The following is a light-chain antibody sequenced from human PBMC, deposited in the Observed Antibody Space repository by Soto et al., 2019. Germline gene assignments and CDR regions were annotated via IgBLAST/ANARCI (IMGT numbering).Light chain of an antibody. J-gene: IGLJ7*01. Sequence: QSALTQPASVSGSPGQSITISCTGTSSDVGSYNLVSWYQQHPGKAPKLMIYEGSKRPSGVSNRFSGSKSGNMASLTISGLQAEYEADYYCCSYAGSSTHAVFGRGTQLTVL. CDR2: EGS. CDR1: SSDVGSYNL. V-gene: IGLV2-23*01. CDR3: CSYAGSSTHAV.